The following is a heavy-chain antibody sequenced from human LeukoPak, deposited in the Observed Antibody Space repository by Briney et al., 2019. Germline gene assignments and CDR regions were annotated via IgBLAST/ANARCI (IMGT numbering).Heavy chain of an antibody. V-gene: IGHV4-34*01. Sequence: SETLSLTCAVYGGSFSGYYWSWIRQPPGKGLEWIREINHSGSTNYNPSLKSRVTISVDTSKNQFSLKLSSVTAADTAVYYWARARLADYWGQGTLVTVSS. CDR2: INHSGST. CDR3: ARARLADY. CDR1: GGSFSGYY. J-gene: IGHJ4*02.